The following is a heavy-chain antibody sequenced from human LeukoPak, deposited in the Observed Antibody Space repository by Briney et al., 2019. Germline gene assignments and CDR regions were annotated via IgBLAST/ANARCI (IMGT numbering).Heavy chain of an antibody. J-gene: IGHJ6*02. Sequence: GASVKVSCKVSGYTLTELSMHWVRQAPGKGLEWMGGFDPEDGETIYAQKFQGRITMTTDTSTSTAYMELRSLRSDDTAVYYCARESMHDYSNDYYYYGMDVWGQGTTVTVSS. V-gene: IGHV1-24*01. D-gene: IGHD4-11*01. CDR3: ARESMHDYSNDYYYYGMDV. CDR2: FDPEDGET. CDR1: GYTLTELS.